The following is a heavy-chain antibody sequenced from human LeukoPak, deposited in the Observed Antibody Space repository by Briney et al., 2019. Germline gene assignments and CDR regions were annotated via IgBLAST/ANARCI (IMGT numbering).Heavy chain of an antibody. Sequence: PGGSLRLSCAASGFTFSRYAMHWARQAPGKGLEWVAVTSYDESNKEFADSVKGRFTISRDNSKNTLYLGLNSLRADDTAVYYCARDGGWLQFFDYWGQGTLVTVSA. CDR1: GFTFSRYA. CDR2: TSYDESNK. V-gene: IGHV3-30-3*01. J-gene: IGHJ4*02. CDR3: ARDGGWLQFFDY. D-gene: IGHD5-24*01.